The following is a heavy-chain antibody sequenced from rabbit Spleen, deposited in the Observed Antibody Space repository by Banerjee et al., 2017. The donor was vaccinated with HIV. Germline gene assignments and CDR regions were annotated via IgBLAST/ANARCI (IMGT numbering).Heavy chain of an antibody. V-gene: IGHV1S45*01. J-gene: IGHJ3*01. CDR1: GFSFSSTYD. Sequence: QEQLEESGGGLVQPEGSLTLTCTASGFSFSSTYDMCWVRQAPGKGPEWIACIYGGDGSSTAYANWAKGRFTISKTSSTTVPLQMTSLTAADTATYFCARGSAAMTMVITGYYLSLWGQGTLVTVS. D-gene: IGHD2-1*01. CDR3: ARGSAAMTMVITGYYLSL. CDR2: IYGGDGSST.